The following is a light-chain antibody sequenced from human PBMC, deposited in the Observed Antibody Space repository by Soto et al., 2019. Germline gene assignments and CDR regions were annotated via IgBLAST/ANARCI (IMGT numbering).Light chain of an antibody. CDR3: QQRSSWPWT. V-gene: IGKV3-11*01. CDR1: QSVSSS. J-gene: IGKJ1*01. CDR2: DAS. Sequence: EILLTQSPATLSLSPGERATLSCRASQSVSSSLAWYQQKPGQAPRLLIYDASTRATGIPGRFSGSGSVTDFTLTISNLEPEDFAVYYCQQRSSWPWTFGQGAKVEIK.